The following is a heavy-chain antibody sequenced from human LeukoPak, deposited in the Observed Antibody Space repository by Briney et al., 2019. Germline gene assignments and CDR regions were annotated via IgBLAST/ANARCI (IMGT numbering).Heavy chain of an antibody. J-gene: IGHJ4*02. V-gene: IGHV3-23*01. D-gene: IGHD3-9*01. CDR2: ISGSGDST. CDR1: GFTFRSYA. Sequence: PGGSLRLSCAASGFTFRSYAMSWVRQAPGKGLEWVSTISGSGDSTYYADSVKGRFTISRDNSKNTLYLQMNSLRAEDTAVFYCARDGHYDILTGYYRYFDYWGQGTLDTVSS. CDR3: ARDGHYDILTGYYRYFDY.